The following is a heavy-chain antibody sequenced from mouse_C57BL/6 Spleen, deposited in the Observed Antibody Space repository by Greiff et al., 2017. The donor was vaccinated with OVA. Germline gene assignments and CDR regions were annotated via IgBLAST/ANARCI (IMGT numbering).Heavy chain of an antibody. Sequence: QVQLQQPGAELVRPGSSVKLSCKASGYTFTSYWMHWVKQRPIQGLEWIGNIDPSDSETHYNQKFKDKATLTVDKSSSTAYMQLSSLTSEDSAVYYCARDGYYVDAMDYWGQGTSVTVSS. CDR3: ARDGYYVDAMDY. D-gene: IGHD2-3*01. J-gene: IGHJ4*01. CDR1: GYTFTSYW. V-gene: IGHV1-52*01. CDR2: IDPSDSET.